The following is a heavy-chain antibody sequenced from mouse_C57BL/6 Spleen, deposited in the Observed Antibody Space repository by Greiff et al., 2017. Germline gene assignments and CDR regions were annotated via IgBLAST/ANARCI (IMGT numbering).Heavy chain of an antibody. CDR2: IYPGSGNT. D-gene: IGHD2-4*01. V-gene: IGHV1-76*01. CDR3: ARGDYDYAMDY. CDR1: GYTFTDYY. J-gene: IGHJ4*01. Sequence: QVPLQQSGAELVRPGASVTLSCKASGYTFTDYYINWVKQRPGQGLEWIARIYPGSGNTYYNEKFKGKATLTAEKSSSTAYMQLSSLTSEDSAVYFCARGDYDYAMDYWGQGTSVTVSS.